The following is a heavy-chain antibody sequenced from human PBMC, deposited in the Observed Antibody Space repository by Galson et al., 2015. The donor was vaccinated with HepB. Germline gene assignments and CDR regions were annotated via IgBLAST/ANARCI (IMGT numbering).Heavy chain of an antibody. D-gene: IGHD6-13*01. CDR3: AKAGIAAGAYYYMDV. J-gene: IGHJ6*03. CDR2: ISYDGSNK. CDR1: GFTFSSYG. V-gene: IGHV3-30*18. Sequence: SLRLSCAASGFTFSSYGMHWVRQAPGKGLEWVAVISYDGSNKYYADSVKGRFTISRGNSKNTLYLQMNSLRAEDTAVYYCAKAGIAAGAYYYMDVWGKGTTVTVSS.